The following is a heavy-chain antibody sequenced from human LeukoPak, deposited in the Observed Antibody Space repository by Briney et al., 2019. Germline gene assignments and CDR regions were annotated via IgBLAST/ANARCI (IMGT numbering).Heavy chain of an antibody. J-gene: IGHJ4*02. CDR1: GFTFSSYG. Sequence: PGGSLRLSCAASGFTFSSYGMHWVRQAPGKGLEWVAFIRYDGSNKYYADSVKGRFTISRDNSKNTLYLQMNSLRAEDTAVYYCAKDHLYGSGSYYKPHYYFDYWGQGTLVTVSS. D-gene: IGHD3-10*01. V-gene: IGHV3-30*02. CDR2: IRYDGSNK. CDR3: AKDHLYGSGSYYKPHYYFDY.